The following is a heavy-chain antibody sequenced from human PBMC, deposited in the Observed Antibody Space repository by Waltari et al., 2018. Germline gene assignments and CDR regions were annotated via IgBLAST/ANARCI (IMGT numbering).Heavy chain of an antibody. J-gene: IGHJ4*02. V-gene: IGHV4-61*02. D-gene: IGHD1-26*01. CDR1: GGSIDSGSYY. Sequence: QVQLQESGPGLVKPSQTLSLPCTVSGGSIDSGSYYWSWIRQPAGKGLEWIGRIYTSGSTNYNPSLKSRVTISVDTSKNQFSLNRSSVTAADTAVYYCARGPLLSKVDYWGQGTLVTVSS. CDR2: IYTSGST. CDR3: ARGPLLSKVDY.